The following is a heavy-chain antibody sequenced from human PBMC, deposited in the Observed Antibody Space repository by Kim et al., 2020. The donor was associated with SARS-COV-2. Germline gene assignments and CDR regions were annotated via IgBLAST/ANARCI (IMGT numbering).Heavy chain of an antibody. CDR2: INGGNGNR. V-gene: IGHV1-3*01. J-gene: IGHJ5*02. CDR3: ARVLYTYGAGYAT. Sequence: ASVKVSCKASGYSFTGYAIHWVRQAPGQGLEWMGWINGGNGNRRYSQKLEGRVTLTRDTSASTAYMELVSLRAEDTAVYFCARVLYTYGAGYATWGQGTL. CDR1: GYSFTGYA. D-gene: IGHD2-15*01.